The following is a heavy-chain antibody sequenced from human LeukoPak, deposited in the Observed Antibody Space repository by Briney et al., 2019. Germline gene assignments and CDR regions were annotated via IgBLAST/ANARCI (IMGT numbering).Heavy chain of an antibody. CDR3: ARDLVGSLMDY. CDR2: ISYDGSNK. D-gene: IGHD2-15*01. CDR1: GFTFSSYA. V-gene: IGHV3-30*01. J-gene: IGHJ4*02. Sequence: GGSLRLSCAASGFTFSSYAMHWVRQAPGKGLEWVAVISYDGSNKYYADSVKGRFTISRDNSKNTLYLQMNSLRAEDTAVYYCARDLVGSLMDYWGQGTLVTVSS.